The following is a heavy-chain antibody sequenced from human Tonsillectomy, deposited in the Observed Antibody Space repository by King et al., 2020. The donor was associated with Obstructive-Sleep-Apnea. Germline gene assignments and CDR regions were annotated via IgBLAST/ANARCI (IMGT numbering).Heavy chain of an antibody. Sequence: VQLVESGGGVVQPGRSLRLSCAASGFTFRSYAMHWVRQAPGKGLEWVAVISYDGSNKDYADSVKGRFTISRDNSKDTLYLRMNSLRAEDTSVYYCAREFNDYENFYGMDVWGQGTTVTVSS. J-gene: IGHJ6*02. CDR1: GFTFRSYA. V-gene: IGHV3-30*04. D-gene: IGHD4-17*01. CDR3: AREFNDYENFYGMDV. CDR2: ISYDGSNK.